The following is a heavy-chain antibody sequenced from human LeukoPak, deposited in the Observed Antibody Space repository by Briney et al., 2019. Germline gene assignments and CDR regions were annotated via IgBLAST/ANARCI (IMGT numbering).Heavy chain of an antibody. D-gene: IGHD3-3*01. J-gene: IGHJ6*03. CDR2: IRYDGSNK. Sequence: GEPLRLSCAASGFIYSRYGMHWVREAPGKGLVWVAFIRYDGSNKYYADSVKRRFTISRDNSKSTLYLQMNSLRAEDTAVYYCAKEPYDCWSGGGSYYMDVWGKETTVTVSS. V-gene: IGHV3-30*02. CDR1: GFIYSRYG. CDR3: AKEPYDCWSGGGSYYMDV.